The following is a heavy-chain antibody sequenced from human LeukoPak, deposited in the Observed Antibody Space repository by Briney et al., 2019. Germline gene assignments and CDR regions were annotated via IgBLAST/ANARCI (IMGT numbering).Heavy chain of an antibody. CDR3: ARANQYTREDDLGY. Sequence: GASVKVSCKASGYTFTSYDINWVRQATGQGLEWMGWMNPNSGNTGYAQKFQGRVTITRNTSISTAYMELSSLRSEDTAVYYCARANQYTREDDLGYWGQGTLVTVSS. J-gene: IGHJ4*02. CDR2: MNPNSGNT. D-gene: IGHD1-14*01. V-gene: IGHV1-8*03. CDR1: GYTFTSYD.